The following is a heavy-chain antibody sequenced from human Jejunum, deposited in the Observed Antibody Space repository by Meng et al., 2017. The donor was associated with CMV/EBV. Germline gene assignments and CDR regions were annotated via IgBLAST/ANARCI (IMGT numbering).Heavy chain of an antibody. J-gene: IGHJ4*02. D-gene: IGHD4-17*01. Sequence: QGPLPGSGPGLGRPSETLSLTWAVSGDFNSIGYYWGWIRQPPGKGLEWIASIYHNGNSHSNPSLKSRLTISVDTSKNQFSLSLISVTAADTGVYYCARHGDLPDFDYWGQGALVTVSS. CDR3: ARHGDLPDFDY. CDR1: GDFNSIGYY. V-gene: IGHV4-38-2*01. CDR2: IYHNGNS.